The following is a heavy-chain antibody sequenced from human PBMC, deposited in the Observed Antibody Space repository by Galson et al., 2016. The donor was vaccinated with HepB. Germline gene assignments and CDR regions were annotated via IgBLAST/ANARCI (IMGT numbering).Heavy chain of an antibody. CDR3: ARVRCSSGCKLPFY. CDR1: GFTFSDYY. CDR2: ISSSGSTI. V-gene: IGHV3-11*04. J-gene: IGHJ4*02. Sequence: SLRLSCAASGFTFSDYYMNWIRQAPGKGLEWVSYISSSGSTIYYADSVKGRFTISRDNATNSLYLQMNSLRAEDTAVYYCARVRCSSGCKLPFYWGQGTLVTVSS. D-gene: IGHD6-19*01.